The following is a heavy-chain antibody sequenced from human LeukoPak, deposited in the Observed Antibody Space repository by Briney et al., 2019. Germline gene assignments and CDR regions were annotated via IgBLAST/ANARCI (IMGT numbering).Heavy chain of an antibody. V-gene: IGHV3-23*01. J-gene: IGHJ4*02. CDR1: GFTLSSYA. CDR2: ISGSGGST. Sequence: PGGSLRLPCAASGFTLSSYAMGWVRQAPGKGLEWVSAISGSGGSTYYADSVKGRFTISRDNSKNTLYLQMNSLRAEDTAVYYCAKCADIVVVVAAFDYWGQGTLVTVSS. D-gene: IGHD2-15*01. CDR3: AKCADIVVVVAAFDY.